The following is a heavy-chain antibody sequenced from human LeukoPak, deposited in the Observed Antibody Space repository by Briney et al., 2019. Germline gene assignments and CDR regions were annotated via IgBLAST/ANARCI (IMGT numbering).Heavy chain of an antibody. D-gene: IGHD6-13*01. J-gene: IGHJ4*02. V-gene: IGHV3-23*01. Sequence: PGGSLRLSCAASGFTFSSYAMSWVRQAPGKGLEWVSAISASGGSTYYADSVKGRFTISRDNSKNTLNLQANSLRAEDTALYYCAKTEREGTSWYGKNDYWGQGTLVTVSS. CDR1: GFTFSSYA. CDR2: ISASGGST. CDR3: AKTEREGTSWYGKNDY.